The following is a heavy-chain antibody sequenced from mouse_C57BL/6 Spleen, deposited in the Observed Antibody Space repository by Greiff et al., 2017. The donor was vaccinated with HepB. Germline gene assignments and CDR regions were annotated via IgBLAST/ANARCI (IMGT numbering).Heavy chain of an antibody. Sequence: EVQLVESGGGLVKPGGSLKLSCAASGFTFSSYAMSWVRQTPEKRLEWVATISVGGSYTYYPDNVKGRFTISRDNAKNNLYLQMSHLKSEDTAMYYCARDHPIYYDYDGWYFDVWGTGTTVTVSS. J-gene: IGHJ1*03. D-gene: IGHD2-4*01. CDR3: ARDHPIYYDYDGWYFDV. V-gene: IGHV5-4*01. CDR1: GFTFSSYA. CDR2: ISVGGSYT.